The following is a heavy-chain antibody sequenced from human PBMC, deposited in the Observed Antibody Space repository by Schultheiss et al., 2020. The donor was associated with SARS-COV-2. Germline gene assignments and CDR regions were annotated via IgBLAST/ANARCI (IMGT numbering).Heavy chain of an antibody. CDR2: IYPGDSDT. V-gene: IGHV5-51*01. D-gene: IGHD6-19*01. Sequence: GGSLRLSCKGSGYTFTTYWIAWVRQMPGKGLEWMGAIYPGDSDTRYSPSFQGQVTISADKSISTAYLQWSSLKASDTAMYYCARHSPAYSSGGTSDYWGQGTLVTVSS. CDR3: ARHSPAYSSGGTSDY. CDR1: GYTFTTYW. J-gene: IGHJ4*02.